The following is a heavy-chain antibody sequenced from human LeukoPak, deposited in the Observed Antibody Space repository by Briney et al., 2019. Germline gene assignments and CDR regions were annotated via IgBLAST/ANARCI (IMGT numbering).Heavy chain of an antibody. CDR1: GGSISSYY. CDR3: ARGLGTVVTGY. CDR2: INHSGST. V-gene: IGHV4-34*01. Sequence: SETLSLTCTVSGGSISSYYWSWIRQPPGKGLEWIGEINHSGSTNYNPSLKSRVTISVDTSKNQFSLKLSSVTAADTAVYYCARGLGTVVTGYWGQGTLVTVSS. J-gene: IGHJ4*02. D-gene: IGHD4-23*01.